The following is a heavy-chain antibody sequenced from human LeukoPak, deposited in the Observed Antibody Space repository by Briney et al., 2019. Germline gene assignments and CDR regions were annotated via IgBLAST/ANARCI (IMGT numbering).Heavy chain of an antibody. D-gene: IGHD3-22*01. CDR3: ARDAALYYYDSSGYRTSDAFDI. J-gene: IGHJ3*02. Sequence: SSETLSLTCTVSGGSISSYYWSWIRQPAGKGLEWIGRIYTSGSTNYNPSLKSRVTMSVDTPKNQFSLKLSSVTAADTAVYYCARDAALYYYDSSGYRTSDAFDIWGQGTMVTVSS. V-gene: IGHV4-4*07. CDR1: GGSISSYY. CDR2: IYTSGST.